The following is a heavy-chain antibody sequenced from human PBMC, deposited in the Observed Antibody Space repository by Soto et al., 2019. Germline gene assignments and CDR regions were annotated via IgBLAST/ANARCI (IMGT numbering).Heavy chain of an antibody. CDR3: ARDLDYYDSSGPYYYYGMDV. Sequence: ASVKVSCKASGYTFTSYAMHWVRQAPGQRLEWMGWINAGNGNTKYSQKFQGRVTITSDTSASTAYMELSSLRSEDTAVYYCARDLDYYDSSGPYYYYGMDVWGQGTTVTVSS. CDR2: INAGNGNT. V-gene: IGHV1-3*01. CDR1: GYTFTSYA. D-gene: IGHD3-22*01. J-gene: IGHJ6*02.